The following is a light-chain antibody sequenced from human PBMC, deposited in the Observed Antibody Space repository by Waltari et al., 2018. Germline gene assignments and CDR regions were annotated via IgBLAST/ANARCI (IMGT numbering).Light chain of an antibody. Sequence: QSVLTQPPSPSGTPGQRVTISCSGSSSHIGPYYVYWYHQLPGTAPKLLIYRNNQRPSGVPDRFSGSKSGTSASLAISGLRSEDEADYYCATWDDSLTAWVFGGGTKLTVL. CDR3: ATWDDSLTAWV. CDR1: SSHIGPYY. CDR2: RNN. V-gene: IGLV1-47*01. J-gene: IGLJ3*02.